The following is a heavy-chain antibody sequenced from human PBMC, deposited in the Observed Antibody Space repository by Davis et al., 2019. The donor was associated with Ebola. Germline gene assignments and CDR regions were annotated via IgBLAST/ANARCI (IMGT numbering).Heavy chain of an antibody. CDR3: ARAAVTSIKSWFDP. D-gene: IGHD4-17*01. V-gene: IGHV3-11*01. CDR2: IDKSGSMI. Sequence: GESLKISCAASGFTFSDHYFTWIRQTPDKGLEWVSWIDKSGSMIYYADSVKGRFTISRDNAKNSLYLQMSSLRAEDTAVYFCARAAVTSIKSWFDPWGQGTLVTVSS. CDR1: GFTFSDHY. J-gene: IGHJ5*02.